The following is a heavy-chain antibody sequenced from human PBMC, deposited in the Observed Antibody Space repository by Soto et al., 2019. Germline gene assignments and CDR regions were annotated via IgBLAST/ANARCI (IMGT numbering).Heavy chain of an antibody. D-gene: IGHD2-2*01. J-gene: IGHJ5*01. CDR3: ARESAALNWFDS. CDR1: GFTFSSYS. Sequence: GGSLRLSCAASGFTFSSYSMNWVRQAPGKGLEWVSYISSSSSTIYYADSVKGRFTISRDNAKNSLYLQMNSLRDEDTAVYYCARESAALNWFDSWGPGARVTVFS. CDR2: ISSSSSTI. V-gene: IGHV3-48*02.